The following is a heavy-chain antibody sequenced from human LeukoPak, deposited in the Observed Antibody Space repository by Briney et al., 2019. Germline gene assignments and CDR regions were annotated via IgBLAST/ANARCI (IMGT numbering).Heavy chain of an antibody. D-gene: IGHD5-24*01. V-gene: IGHV1-69*13. Sequence: GASVKVSCKASGYTFSIYAINWVRQAPGQGLEWMGSIIPMFGTANYAQKFQGRVTITADESTSTAYMELSSLRSEDTAVYYCAGTSDMATFSYTMDYWGQGTLVTVSS. CDR2: IIPMFGTA. CDR1: GYTFSIYA. CDR3: AGTSDMATFSYTMDY. J-gene: IGHJ4*02.